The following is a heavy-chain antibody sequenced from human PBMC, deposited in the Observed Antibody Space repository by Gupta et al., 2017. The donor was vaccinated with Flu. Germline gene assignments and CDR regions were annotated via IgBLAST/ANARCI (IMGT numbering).Heavy chain of an antibody. CDR1: VFTFTTYA. CDR2: VTGGGSNS. J-gene: IGHJ3*02. D-gene: IGHD1-1*01. V-gene: IGHV3-23*01. Sequence: VQLLESGGGLAPPGGSLGLSCATSVFTFTTYAMRWVRQAPGKGLGWVATVTGGGSNSYYADAVKSQVTISGDSSKKTVYLQMNSLRVEDTAIYYCAKGANWAFEIWGQGTMVTVSS. CDR3: AKGANWAFEI.